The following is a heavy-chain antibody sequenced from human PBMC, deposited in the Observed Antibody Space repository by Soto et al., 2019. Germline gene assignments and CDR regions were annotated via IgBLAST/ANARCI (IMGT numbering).Heavy chain of an antibody. D-gene: IGHD3-3*02. V-gene: IGHV3-11*01. CDR2: ISSSGTST. CDR3: ARFSGHDVFDI. CDR1: GFTFIDSY. J-gene: IGHJ3*02. Sequence: QVQLVKSGGGLVKPGGSLRLSCAASGFTFIDSYMSWIRQAPGKGLEWVSYISSSGTSTYYADSVKGRFTISRDNAENSLYLQMNRLRAEDTAVYFCARFSGHDVFDIWGQGTMVTVSS.